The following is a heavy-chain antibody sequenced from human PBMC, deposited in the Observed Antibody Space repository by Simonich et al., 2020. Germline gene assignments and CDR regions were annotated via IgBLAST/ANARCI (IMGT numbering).Heavy chain of an antibody. Sequence: QVQLVQSGAEVKKPGASVKVSCKASGYTFTSYGISWVRQAPGQGLEWMGWTRAYNGNTNSEQKLQGRVTMTTDTSTSTAYMELRSLRSDDTAVYYCARASRGTWWYYYFDYWGQGTLVTVSS. J-gene: IGHJ4*02. CDR1: GYTFTSYG. V-gene: IGHV1-18*01. CDR2: TRAYNGNT. CDR3: ARASRGTWWYYYFDY. D-gene: IGHD2-15*01.